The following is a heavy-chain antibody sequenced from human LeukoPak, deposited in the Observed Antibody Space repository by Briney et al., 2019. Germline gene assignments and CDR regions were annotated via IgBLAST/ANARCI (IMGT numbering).Heavy chain of an antibody. CDR3: ARAGYYGSGSPPSLYFDY. CDR1: GFTFRNYV. CDR2: TSSDLNVK. V-gene: IGHV3-30-3*01. D-gene: IGHD3-10*01. J-gene: IGHJ4*02. Sequence: GGSLRLSCAASGFTFRNYVIHWVRQAPGKGLEWVAVTSSDLNVKLYADSVKGRLTISRDNSRSTLYLQMNSLRPEDTAIYYCARAGYYGSGSPPSLYFDYWGRGTLVTVSS.